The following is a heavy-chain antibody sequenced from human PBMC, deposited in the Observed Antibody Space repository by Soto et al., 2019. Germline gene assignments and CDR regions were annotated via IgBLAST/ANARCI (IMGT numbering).Heavy chain of an antibody. V-gene: IGHV3-53*01. CDR1: GFTFSNAW. Sequence: GGSLRLSCAASGFTFSNAWMNWVRQAPGKGLEWVSVIYSGGSTYYADSVRGRFTISRDNSKNTLYLQMNSLRAEDTAVYYCARNDYSGFAFDIWGQGTMVTVSS. CDR2: IYSGGST. J-gene: IGHJ3*02. D-gene: IGHD4-17*01. CDR3: ARNDYSGFAFDI.